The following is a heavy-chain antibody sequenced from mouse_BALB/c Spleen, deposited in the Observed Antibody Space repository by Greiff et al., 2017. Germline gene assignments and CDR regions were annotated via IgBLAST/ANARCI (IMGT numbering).Heavy chain of an antibody. J-gene: IGHJ3*01. Sequence: EVMLVESGTVLARPGASVKMSCKASGYSFTSYWMHWVKQRPGQGLEWIGAIYPGNSDTSYNQKFKGKAKLTAVTSASTAYMELSSLTNEDSAVYYCTRGRYDDGAWFAYWGQGTLVTVSA. D-gene: IGHD2-14*01. V-gene: IGHV1-5*01. CDR1: GYSFTSYW. CDR3: TRGRYDDGAWFAY. CDR2: IYPGNSDT.